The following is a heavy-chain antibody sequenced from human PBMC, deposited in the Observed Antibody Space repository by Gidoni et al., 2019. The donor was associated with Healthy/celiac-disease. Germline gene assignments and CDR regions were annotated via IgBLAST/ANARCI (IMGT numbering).Heavy chain of an antibody. J-gene: IGHJ4*02. V-gene: IGHV3-23*01. CDR2: ISGSGGST. CDR3: ATRPLLMGNSPLERL. D-gene: IGHD1-7*01. Sequence: EVQLLESGGGLVQPGGSLRLSCAAAGFTFSSYAMSWVRQAPGKGLEWVSAISGSGGSTYYADSVKGRFTISRDNSKNTLYLQMNSLRAEDTAVYYCATRPLLMGNSPLERLWGQGTLVTVSS. CDR1: GFTFSSYA.